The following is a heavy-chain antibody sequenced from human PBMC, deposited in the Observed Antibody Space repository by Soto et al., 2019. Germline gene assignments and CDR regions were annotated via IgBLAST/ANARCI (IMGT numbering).Heavy chain of an antibody. V-gene: IGHV3-23*01. CDR1: GFPFSSYA. J-gene: IGHJ6*03. CDR2: INIDGAT. CDR3: AKDYYMGV. Sequence: EEQLMESWGGLVQPGGSLRLSCAASGFPFSSYAISWVRQAPGTGLEWVSSINIDGATHYIDSVKGRFTISRDNSKNTMYVQMSSMRGEDTAVYYCAKDYYMGVWDKGTTVTVSS.